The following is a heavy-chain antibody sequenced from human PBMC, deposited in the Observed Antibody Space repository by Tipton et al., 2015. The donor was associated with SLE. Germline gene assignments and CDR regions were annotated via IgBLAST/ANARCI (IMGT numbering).Heavy chain of an antibody. J-gene: IGHJ4*02. CDR1: GGSFSGYY. CDR3: ARQGAVAGFEY. Sequence: TLSLTCAVYGGSFSGYYWSWIRQPPGKGLEWIGEINHSGSTNYNPSLKSRVTISVDTSKNQFSLKLSSVTAADTAGYYCARQGAVAGFEYWGQGTLVTVSS. V-gene: IGHV4-34*01. D-gene: IGHD6-19*01. CDR2: INHSGST.